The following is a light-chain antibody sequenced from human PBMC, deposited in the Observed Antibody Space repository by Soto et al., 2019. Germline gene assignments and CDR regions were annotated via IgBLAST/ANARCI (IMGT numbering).Light chain of an antibody. CDR3: QSYDSSLSGYV. CDR2: NNN. CDR1: SSNIGAGYD. J-gene: IGLJ7*01. Sequence: QSVLTQPPSVSGAPGQRVTISCTGSSSNIGAGYDVHWYQQLPGTAPKLLIYNNNNRPSGVPDRFSDSKSGTSASLAITGLQAEDEADYYCQSYDSSLSGYVFGTGTQLTVL. V-gene: IGLV1-40*01.